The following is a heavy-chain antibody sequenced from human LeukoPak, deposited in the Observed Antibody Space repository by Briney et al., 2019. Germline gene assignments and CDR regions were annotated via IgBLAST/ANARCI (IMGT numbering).Heavy chain of an antibody. CDR1: GYTFTSYD. CDR2: INPNSGGT. D-gene: IGHD4-23*01. J-gene: IGHJ6*03. CDR3: ASADPYSTVVTPFSYMDV. V-gene: IGHV1-2*02. Sequence: GASVKVSCKASGYTFTSYDINWVRQAPGQGLEWMGWINPNSGGTNYAQKFQGRVTMTRDTSISTAYMELSRLRSDDTAVYYCASADPYSTVVTPFSYMDVWGKGTTVTVSS.